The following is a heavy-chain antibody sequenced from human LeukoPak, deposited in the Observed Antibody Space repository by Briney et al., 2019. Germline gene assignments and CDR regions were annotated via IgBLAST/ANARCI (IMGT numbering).Heavy chain of an antibody. V-gene: IGHV4-59*08. CDR2: ISYSGST. CDR3: ARQGYDILTGYIDAFDI. CDR1: GGSISSYY. Sequence: SETLSLTCTVSGGSISSYYWGWIRQPPGKGLEWIGYISYSGSTNYNPSLKSRVTISIDTSKNQFSLKLRSVTAADTAIYYCARQGYDILTGYIDAFDIWGQGTMVTVSS. J-gene: IGHJ3*02. D-gene: IGHD3-9*01.